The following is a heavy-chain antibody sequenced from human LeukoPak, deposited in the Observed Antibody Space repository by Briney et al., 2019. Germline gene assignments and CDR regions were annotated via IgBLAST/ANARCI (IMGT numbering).Heavy chain of an antibody. CDR1: GFTFSSYS. CDR2: ISSSSSYI. CDR3: ANSKGGMVRGVPDY. Sequence: GGSLRLPCAASGFTFSSYSMNWVRQAPGKGLEWVSSISSSSSYIYYADSVKGRFTISRDNAKNSLYLQMNSLRAEDTAVYYCANSKGGMVRGVPDYWGQGTLVTVSS. D-gene: IGHD3-10*01. J-gene: IGHJ4*02. V-gene: IGHV3-21*04.